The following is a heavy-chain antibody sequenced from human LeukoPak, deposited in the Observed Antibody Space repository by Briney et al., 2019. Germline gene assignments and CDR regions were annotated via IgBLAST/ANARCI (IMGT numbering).Heavy chain of an antibody. J-gene: IGHJ5*02. CDR2: IYYSGST. D-gene: IGHD2-2*01. Sequence: PSETLSLTCTVSGGSISSYYWSWIRQPPGKGLEWIGSIYYSGSTYYNPSLKSRVTISVDTSKNQFSLKLSSVTAADTAVYYCARPRYCSSTSCYPQGGWFDPWGQGTLVTVSS. CDR1: GGSISSYY. V-gene: IGHV4-59*05. CDR3: ARPRYCSSTSCYPQGGWFDP.